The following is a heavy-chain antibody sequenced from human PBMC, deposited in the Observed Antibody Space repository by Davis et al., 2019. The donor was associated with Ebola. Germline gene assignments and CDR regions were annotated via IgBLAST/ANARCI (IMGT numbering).Heavy chain of an antibody. CDR2: ISSDSDYI. CDR1: GFTFSTYS. CDR3: ARDRPLDFFFGDYYGMDV. Sequence: GGSLRLSCAASGFTFSTYSMSWVRQAPGKGLEWVSSISSDSDYIYYADSAKGRFTISRDNAKNSLYLQMNSLRAEDTAVYYCARDRPLDFFFGDYYGMDVWGQGTMVTVSS. V-gene: IGHV3-21*01. D-gene: IGHD3-16*01. J-gene: IGHJ6*02.